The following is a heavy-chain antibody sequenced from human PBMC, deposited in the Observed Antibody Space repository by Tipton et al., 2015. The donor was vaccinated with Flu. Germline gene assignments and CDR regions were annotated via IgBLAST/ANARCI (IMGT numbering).Heavy chain of an antibody. CDR1: GFAFNTYA. D-gene: IGHD3-16*01. Sequence: GSLRLSCATSGFAFNTYAMSWVRQAPGKGPQWVSSISNSAANTNYADSVKGRFTISRDNAKNSLFLQMNSLRAEDTAVYYCARDPPLYNYIWGSAFDYWGQGTLVTVSS. CDR2: ISNSAANT. V-gene: IGHV3-21*01. J-gene: IGHJ4*02. CDR3: ARDPPLYNYIWGSAFDY.